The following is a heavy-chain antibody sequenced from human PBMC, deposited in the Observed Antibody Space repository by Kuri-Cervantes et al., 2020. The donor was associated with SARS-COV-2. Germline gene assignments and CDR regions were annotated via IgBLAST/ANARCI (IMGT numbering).Heavy chain of an antibody. J-gene: IGHJ6*02. V-gene: IGHV3-48*01. D-gene: IGHD3-10*01. CDR2: IGSGSSII. CDR1: GFTFSDYS. Sequence: GESLKISCAASGFTFSDYSMNWVRQAPGKGLEWVSYIGSGSSIIYYADSMKGRFTISRDNAKNSLSLQMNSLRAEDTAVYYCARERYYSGHYGMDVWGQGTTVTVSS. CDR3: ARERYYSGHYGMDV.